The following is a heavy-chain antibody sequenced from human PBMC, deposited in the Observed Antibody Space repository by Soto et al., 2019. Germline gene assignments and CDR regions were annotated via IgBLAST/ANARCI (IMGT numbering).Heavy chain of an antibody. D-gene: IGHD2-15*01. V-gene: IGHV3-66*01. CDR3: ARAPKRGGSGGSRLRFYYYMDV. Sequence: GGSLRLSCAASGFTVSSNYMSWVRQAPGKGLEWVSVIYSGGSTYYADSRKGRFTISRDNSKNTLYFQMNSLRAEDTAVYYCARAPKRGGSGGSRLRFYYYMDVWGKGTTVTVSS. CDR2: IYSGGST. J-gene: IGHJ6*03. CDR1: GFTVSSNY.